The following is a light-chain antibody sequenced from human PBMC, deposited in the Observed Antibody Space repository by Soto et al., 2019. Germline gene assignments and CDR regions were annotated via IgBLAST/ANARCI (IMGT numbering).Light chain of an antibody. CDR2: GAS. CDR1: QSISSN. Sequence: EIVMTQSSATLSVSPGERATLSCRASQSISSNLAWYQQKPGQAPSLLIYGASARATGIPARFSGSGSGTEFTLTISSLQSEDYAVYYCQHYNNWPFTFGQGTKVDIK. J-gene: IGKJ2*01. CDR3: QHYNNWPFT. V-gene: IGKV3-15*01.